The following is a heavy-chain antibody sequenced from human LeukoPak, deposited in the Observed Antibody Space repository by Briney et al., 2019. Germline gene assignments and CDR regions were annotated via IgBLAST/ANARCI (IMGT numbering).Heavy chain of an antibody. J-gene: IGHJ4*02. CDR3: ARMGLLNWNAPPSDY. CDR2: ISSSSSYI. CDR1: GFTFSTYS. V-gene: IGHV3-21*01. Sequence: GGSLRLSCAASGFTFSTYSMNWVRQAPGKGLEWVSSISSSSSYIYYADSVKGRFTISRDNTKNSLYLQMNSLRAEDTAVYYCARMGLLNWNAPPSDYWGQGTLVTVSS. D-gene: IGHD1-20*01.